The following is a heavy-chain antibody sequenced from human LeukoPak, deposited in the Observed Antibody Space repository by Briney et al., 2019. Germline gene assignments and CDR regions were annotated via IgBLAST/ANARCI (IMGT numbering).Heavy chain of an antibody. Sequence: SETLSLTCTVPDACINSSRYYGGGIRQPPGKRLEWIGSIYYSGTTHSNTSLKSRVTISVGTSTTQFSLKLNSVTAADTAVYYCASAKTSSSSWFTFDYWGQGTLVTVSS. CDR1: DACINSSRYY. V-gene: IGHV4-39*01. CDR3: ASAKTSSSSWFTFDY. CDR2: IYYSGTT. D-gene: IGHD6-13*01. J-gene: IGHJ4*02.